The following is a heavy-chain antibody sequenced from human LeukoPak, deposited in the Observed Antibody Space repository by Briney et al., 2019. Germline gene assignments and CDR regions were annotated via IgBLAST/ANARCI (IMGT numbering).Heavy chain of an antibody. D-gene: IGHD3-3*01. CDR2: ISSNGGST. V-gene: IGHV3-64*01. J-gene: IGHJ5*02. Sequence: PGGSLRLSCAASGFTFSSYAMHWVRQAPGKGLEYVSAISSNGGSTYYANSVKGRFTISRDNSKNTLYLQMGSLRAEDMAVYYCARDRGRFLEWLSSGFDLWGQGTLVTVSS. CDR1: GFTFSSYA. CDR3: ARDRGRFLEWLSSGFDL.